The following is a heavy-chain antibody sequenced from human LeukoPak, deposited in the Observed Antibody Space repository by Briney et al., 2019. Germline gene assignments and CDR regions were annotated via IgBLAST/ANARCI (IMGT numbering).Heavy chain of an antibody. V-gene: IGHV3-33*01. CDR3: TRVFREYYQTDY. CDR1: GFRFNTFA. Sequence: GGSLRLSCAVSGFRFNTFAMHWVRKAPGKGLEWVAVIWHDGSNKYHAESVKGRFTISRDNSQNTLYLQMNSLRVEDTAIYYCTRVFREYYQTDYWGQGTLVTVSS. CDR2: IWHDGSNK. D-gene: IGHD2-2*01. J-gene: IGHJ4*02.